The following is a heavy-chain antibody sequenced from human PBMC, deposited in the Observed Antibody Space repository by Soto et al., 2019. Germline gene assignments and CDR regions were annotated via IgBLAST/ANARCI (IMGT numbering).Heavy chain of an antibody. CDR3: ASNRLGYYDSSGYYYPESCYGMDV. V-gene: IGHV1-18*01. Sequence: GASVKVSCKASGYTFTSYGISWVRQAPGQGLEWMGWISAYNGNTNYAQKLQGRVTMTTDTSTSTAYMELRSLRSDDTAVYYCASNRLGYYDSSGYYYPESCYGMDVWGQGTTVTVSS. J-gene: IGHJ6*02. D-gene: IGHD3-22*01. CDR1: GYTFTSYG. CDR2: ISAYNGNT.